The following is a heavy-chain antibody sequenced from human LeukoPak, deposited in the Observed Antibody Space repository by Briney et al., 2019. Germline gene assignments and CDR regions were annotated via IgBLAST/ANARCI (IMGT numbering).Heavy chain of an antibody. D-gene: IGHD4-23*01. CDR3: ANTVSNYGGAFDI. Sequence: GRSLRLPCAASGFTFSSYGMHWVRQAPGKGLEWVAVISYDGSNKYYADSVKGRFTISRDNSKNTLYLQMNSLRAEDTAVYYCANTVSNYGGAFDIWGQGTMVTVSS. J-gene: IGHJ3*02. V-gene: IGHV3-30*18. CDR1: GFTFSSYG. CDR2: ISYDGSNK.